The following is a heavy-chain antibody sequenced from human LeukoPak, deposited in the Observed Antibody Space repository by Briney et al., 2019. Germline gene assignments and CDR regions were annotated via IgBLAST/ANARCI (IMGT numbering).Heavy chain of an antibody. CDR1: GYSFTSYW. D-gene: IGHD6-13*01. CDR2: IYPGDSDT. J-gene: IGHJ3*02. V-gene: IGHV5-51*01. Sequence: GESLKISCKGSGYSFTSYWIGWVRQMPGKGLEWMGIIYPGDSDTRYSPSFQGQVTISRDNSKNTLYLQMNSLRAEDTAVYYCAKDKSYSSSWFGAFDIWGQGTMVTVSS. CDR3: AKDKSYSSSWFGAFDI.